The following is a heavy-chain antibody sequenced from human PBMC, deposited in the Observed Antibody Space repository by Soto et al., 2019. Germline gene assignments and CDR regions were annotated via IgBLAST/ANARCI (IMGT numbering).Heavy chain of an antibody. J-gene: IGHJ6*03. Sequence: ASVKVSCKASGYTFTSYDINWVRQATGQGLEWMGWMNPNSGNTGYAQKFQGRVTMARNTSISTACMELSSLRSEDTAVYYCARARQIVPASYYYYYMDVWGKGTTVTVSS. V-gene: IGHV1-8*01. CDR3: ARARQIVPASYYYYYMDV. D-gene: IGHD2-2*01. CDR2: MNPNSGNT. CDR1: GYTFTSYD.